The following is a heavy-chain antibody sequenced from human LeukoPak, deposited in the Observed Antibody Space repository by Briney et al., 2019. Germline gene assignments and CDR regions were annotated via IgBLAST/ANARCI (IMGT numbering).Heavy chain of an antibody. CDR3: ARDSTTRRLLTTTQEVPPEV. V-gene: IGHV1-18*01. CDR2: ISAYNGNT. CDR1: GYTFTSYG. J-gene: IGHJ4*02. D-gene: IGHD1-1*01. Sequence: GASVKVSCKASGYTFTSYGISWVRQAPGQGLEWMGWISAYNGNTNYAQKLQGRVTMTTDTSTSTAYMELSRLRSDDTAVYYCARDSTTRRLLTTTQEVPPEVWGQGTLVTVSS.